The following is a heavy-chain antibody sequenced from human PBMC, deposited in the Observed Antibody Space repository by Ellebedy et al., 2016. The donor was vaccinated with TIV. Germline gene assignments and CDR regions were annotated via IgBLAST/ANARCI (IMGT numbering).Heavy chain of an antibody. CDR3: AKDGAYYYDSSGWGFDY. CDR1: GFTFSSYA. J-gene: IGHJ4*02. Sequence: GGSLRLXXAASGFTFSSYAMSWVRQAPGKGLEWVSAISGSGGSTYYADSVKGRFTISRDNSKNTLYLQMNSLRAEDTAVYYCAKDGAYYYDSSGWGFDYWGQGTLVTVSS. V-gene: IGHV3-23*01. D-gene: IGHD3-22*01. CDR2: ISGSGGST.